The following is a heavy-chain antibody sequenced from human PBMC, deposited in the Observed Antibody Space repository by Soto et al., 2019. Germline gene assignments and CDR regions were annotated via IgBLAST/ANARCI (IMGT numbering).Heavy chain of an antibody. CDR3: AKDGGYGSGRYGA. D-gene: IGHD6-19*01. CDR2: ISWNSGSI. Sequence: EVQLVESGGGLVQPGRSLRLSCAASGFTFDDYAMHWVRQAPGKGLEWVSGISWNSGSIGYADSVKGRFTISRDNAKNSLYLQMNSRRAEDTALYYCAKDGGYGSGRYGAWGQGTLVTVSS. J-gene: IGHJ5*02. CDR1: GFTFDDYA. V-gene: IGHV3-9*01.